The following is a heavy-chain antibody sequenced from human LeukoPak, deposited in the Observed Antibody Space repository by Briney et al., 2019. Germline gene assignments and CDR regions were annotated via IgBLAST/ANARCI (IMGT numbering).Heavy chain of an antibody. J-gene: IGHJ4*02. CDR3: AREDTAMVYFDY. Sequence: SVKVSCKASGGTLSSYAISWVRQAPGQGLEWMGGIIPIFGTANYAQKFQGRVTITADESTSTAYMELSSLRSEDTAVYYCAREDTAMVYFDYWGQGTLVTVSS. D-gene: IGHD5-18*01. V-gene: IGHV1-69*13. CDR2: IIPIFGTA. CDR1: GGTLSSYA.